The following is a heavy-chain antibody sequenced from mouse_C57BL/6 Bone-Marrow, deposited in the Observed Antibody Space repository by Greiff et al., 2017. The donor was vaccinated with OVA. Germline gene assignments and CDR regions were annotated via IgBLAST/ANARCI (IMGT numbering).Heavy chain of an antibody. CDR1: GFTFSSYA. CDR3: ARSMIFDY. J-gene: IGHJ2*01. Sequence: EVKLVESGGGLVKPGGSLKLSCAASGFTFSSYAMSWVRQTPEKRLEWVATISDGGSYTYYPDNVKGRFTISRDNAKNNLYLQMSSLKSEDTAMYYCARSMIFDYWGQGTTLTVSS. CDR2: ISDGGSYT. V-gene: IGHV5-4*03. D-gene: IGHD2-3*01.